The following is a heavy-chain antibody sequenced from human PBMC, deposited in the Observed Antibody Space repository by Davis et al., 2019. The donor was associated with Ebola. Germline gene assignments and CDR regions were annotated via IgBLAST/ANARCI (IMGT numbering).Heavy chain of an antibody. V-gene: IGHV3-11*01. Sequence: GGSLRLSCAASGFTFSDFYMNWVRLAPGKGLEWLSYISSSGAITYYADSVKGRFTVSRDNARNSLSLQMNSLRVEDTAVYYCARVNGPFDPWGQGTLVTVSS. CDR1: GFTFSDFY. CDR3: ARVNGPFDP. D-gene: IGHD2-21*01. CDR2: ISSSGAIT. J-gene: IGHJ5*02.